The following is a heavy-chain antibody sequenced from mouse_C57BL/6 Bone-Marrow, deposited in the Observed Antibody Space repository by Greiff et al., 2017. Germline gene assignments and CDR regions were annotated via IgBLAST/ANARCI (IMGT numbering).Heavy chain of an antibody. CDR1: GYTFTDYY. D-gene: IGHD1-1*01. CDR3: ARKGVTTVVPFAY. CDR2: INPNNGGT. J-gene: IGHJ3*01. V-gene: IGHV1-26*01. Sequence: EVQLQQSGPELVKPGASVKISCKASGYTFTDYYMNWVKQSHGKSLEWIGDINPNNGGTSYNQKFKGKATLTVDKSSSTAYMELRSLTSEDSAVYDCARKGVTTVVPFAYWGQGTLVTVSA.